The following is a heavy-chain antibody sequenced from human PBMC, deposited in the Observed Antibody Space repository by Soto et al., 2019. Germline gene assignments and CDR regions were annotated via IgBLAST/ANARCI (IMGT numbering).Heavy chain of an antibody. CDR3: ASPSFQNYYDSSGYPLDY. D-gene: IGHD3-22*01. Sequence: SVKVSCKASGDTFSSYAISWVRQAPGQGLEWMGGIIPIFGTANYAQKFQGRVTITADESTSTAYMELSSLRSEDTAVYYCASPSFQNYYDSSGYPLDYWGQGTLVTVSS. J-gene: IGHJ4*02. CDR1: GDTFSSYA. V-gene: IGHV1-69*13. CDR2: IIPIFGTA.